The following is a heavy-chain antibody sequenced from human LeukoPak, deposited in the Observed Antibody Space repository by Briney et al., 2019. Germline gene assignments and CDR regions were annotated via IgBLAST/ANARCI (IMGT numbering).Heavy chain of an antibody. J-gene: IGHJ3*02. CDR1: GGSISSSSYY. CDR2: IYYSGST. V-gene: IGHV4-39*07. Sequence: SETLSLTCTVSGGSISSSSYYWGWIRQPPGKGLEWIGSIYYSGSTYYNPSLKSRVTISVDTSKNQFSLKLSSVTAADTAVYYCARDRDYDFWSGYYTGPADAFDIWGQGTMVTVSS. D-gene: IGHD3-3*01. CDR3: ARDRDYDFWSGYYTGPADAFDI.